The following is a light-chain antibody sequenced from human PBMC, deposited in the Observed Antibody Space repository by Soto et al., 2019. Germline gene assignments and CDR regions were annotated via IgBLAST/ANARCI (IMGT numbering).Light chain of an antibody. V-gene: IGKV3-20*01. J-gene: IGKJ2*01. CDR2: DAF. Sequence: EIVLTQSPDTLSLSPGETATLSCRASQSISTKLGWYQQKSGQAPRLLIYDAFDRATGIPDRFSGSGSGTDITLTISRLVPEDFAVYYCLQYGTSPYTFGQGSKLEIK. CDR1: QSISTK. CDR3: LQYGTSPYT.